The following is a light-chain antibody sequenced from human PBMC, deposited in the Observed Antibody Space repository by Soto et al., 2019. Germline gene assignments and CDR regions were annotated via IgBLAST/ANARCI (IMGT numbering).Light chain of an antibody. CDR1: QNIRSNY. V-gene: IGKV3-20*01. CDR2: GAV. J-gene: IGKJ1*01. Sequence: EIVLTQSPGTLSLSPGQRATLSCRASQNIRSNYVAWFQQTPGQAPRLLIYGAVNKASGIPDRFSGSGSGTEFTLTISSLEPEDFVVYDCQQYHSPPLTFGQGTKGEIK. CDR3: QQYHSPPLT.